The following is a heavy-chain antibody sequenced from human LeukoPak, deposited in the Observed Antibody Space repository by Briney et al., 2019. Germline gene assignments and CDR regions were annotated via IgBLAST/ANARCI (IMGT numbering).Heavy chain of an antibody. V-gene: IGHV3-30*18. D-gene: IGHD3-16*01. CDR3: AKDIWPRRNYYYYYGMDV. CDR2: ISYDGSNK. Sequence: GGSLRLSCAASGFTFRSFDMNWVRQAPGKGLEWVAVISYDGSNKYYADSVKGRFTISRDNSKNTLYLQMNSLRAEDTAVYYCAKDIWPRRNYYYYYGMDVWGQGTTVTVSS. J-gene: IGHJ6*02. CDR1: GFTFRSFD.